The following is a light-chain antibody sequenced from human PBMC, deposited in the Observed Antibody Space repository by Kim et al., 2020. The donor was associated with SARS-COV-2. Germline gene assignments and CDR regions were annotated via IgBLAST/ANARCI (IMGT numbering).Light chain of an antibody. J-gene: IGLJ3*02. CDR1: TSTIGNNY. CDR2: DTN. V-gene: IGLV1-51*01. Sequence: GQKVAISCSGSTSTIGNNYVSGYQHLPGTAPKLIIYDTNKRPSGIPDRFSGSKSGTSATLGITGLQAGDEADYYCGTWDDSLSAGVFGGGTQLTVL. CDR3: GTWDDSLSAGV.